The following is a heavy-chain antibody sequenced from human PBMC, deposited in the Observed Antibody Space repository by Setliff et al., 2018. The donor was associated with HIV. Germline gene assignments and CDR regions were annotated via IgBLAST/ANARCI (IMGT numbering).Heavy chain of an antibody. CDR3: ARGRGEQQLADY. CDR2: IIPIFGTA. D-gene: IGHD6-13*01. CDR1: GGTFSSYA. Sequence: SVKVSCKASGGTFSSYAISWVRQAPGQGLEWMGGIIPIFGTANYAQKFQGRVTITTDESTSTAYMELSSLRSDDTAVYYCARGRGEQQLADYWGQGTLVTVSS. J-gene: IGHJ4*02. V-gene: IGHV1-69*05.